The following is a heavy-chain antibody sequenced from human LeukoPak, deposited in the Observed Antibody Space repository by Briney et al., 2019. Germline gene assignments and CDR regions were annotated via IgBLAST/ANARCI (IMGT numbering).Heavy chain of an antibody. V-gene: IGHV1-24*01. Sequence: ASVKVSCKVSGYTLTELSMHWVRQAPGKGLEWMGGFDPEDGETIYAQKFQGRVTMTEDTSTDTAYMELSSLRSVDTAVYYCATDNLQQWPKMKYWGQGTLVTVSS. CDR3: ATDNLQQWPKMKY. J-gene: IGHJ4*02. CDR1: GYTLTELS. CDR2: FDPEDGET. D-gene: IGHD6-19*01.